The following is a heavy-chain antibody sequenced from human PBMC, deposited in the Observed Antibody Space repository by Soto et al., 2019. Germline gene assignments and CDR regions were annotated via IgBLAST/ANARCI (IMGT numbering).Heavy chain of an antibody. D-gene: IGHD3-3*01. CDR3: ASGECRHLRDY. CDR2: LIPAVGIP. J-gene: IGHJ4*02. V-gene: IGHV1-69*01. Sequence: QVQLLQSGAEVKKPGSSVRVSCKASGGTFNSYAFSWVRHAPGQGLEWMGGLIPAVGIPNYAQKFQGRVTLSEDASTGTAYMELRGLRSEDSAVYYCASGECRHLRDYWGQGTRVTVSS. CDR1: GGTFNSYA.